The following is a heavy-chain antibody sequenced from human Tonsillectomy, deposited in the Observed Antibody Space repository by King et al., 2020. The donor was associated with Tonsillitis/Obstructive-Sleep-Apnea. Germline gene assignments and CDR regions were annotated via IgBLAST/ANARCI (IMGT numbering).Heavy chain of an antibody. CDR1: GFTVSSNY. CDR3: AREPRIAAAGVRFFDY. D-gene: IGHD6-13*01. Sequence: VQLVESGGGLVQPGGSLRLSCAASGFTVSSNYMSWVRQAPGKGLEWVSVIYSGGSTYYADSVKGRLTISRDNSKNTLYLQMNSLRAEDTAVYYCAREPRIAAAGVRFFDYWGQGTLVTVSS. CDR2: IYSGGST. V-gene: IGHV3-66*01. J-gene: IGHJ4*02.